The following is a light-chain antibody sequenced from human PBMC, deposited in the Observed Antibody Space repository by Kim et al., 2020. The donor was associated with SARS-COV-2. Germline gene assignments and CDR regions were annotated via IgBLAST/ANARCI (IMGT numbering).Light chain of an antibody. CDR3: CSYAGSSTFYV. J-gene: IGLJ1*01. CDR2: EVS. Sequence: QSITISCTGTSSDVGSYNLVCWYQQHPGKAPKLMIYEVSKRPSGVSNRFSGSKSGNTASLTISGLQAEDEADYYCCSYAGSSTFYVFGTGTKVTVL. CDR1: SSDVGSYNL. V-gene: IGLV2-23*02.